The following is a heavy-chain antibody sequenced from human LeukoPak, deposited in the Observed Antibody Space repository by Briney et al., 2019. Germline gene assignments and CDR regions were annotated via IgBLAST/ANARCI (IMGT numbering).Heavy chain of an antibody. J-gene: IGHJ4*02. CDR2: ISGSGDST. V-gene: IGHV3-23*01. CDR1: GFTISSYA. D-gene: IGHD6-13*01. CDR3: AKTRPLDSSSWSHGDY. Sequence: GGSLRLSCAASGFTISSYAMSWVRQAPGKGLEWVSAISGSGDSTYYGDSVKGRFTISRDNSKNTLYLQMNSLRAEDTAVYYCAKTRPLDSSSWSHGDYWGQGTLVTVSS.